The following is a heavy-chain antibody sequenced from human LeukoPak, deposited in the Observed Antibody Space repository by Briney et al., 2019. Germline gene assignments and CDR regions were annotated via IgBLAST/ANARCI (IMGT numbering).Heavy chain of an antibody. CDR1: GFTFSSYA. V-gene: IGHV3-23*01. D-gene: IGHD1-26*01. Sequence: GGSLRLSCAASGFTFSSYAMSWVRQAPGKGLEWVSAISGSGGSTYYADSVKGRFTISRDNSKNTLYLQMNSLRADDTAQYYCAKGGHFSWFDPWGQGTLVTVSS. J-gene: IGHJ5*02. CDR2: ISGSGGST. CDR3: AKGGHFSWFDP.